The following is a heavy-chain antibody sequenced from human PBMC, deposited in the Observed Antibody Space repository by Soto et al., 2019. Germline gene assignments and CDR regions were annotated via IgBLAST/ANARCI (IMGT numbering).Heavy chain of an antibody. CDR3: ARDVGDVMSTIQGHGMDV. CDR1: GFTFRSYA. J-gene: IGHJ6*02. Sequence: PGGSLRLSCTASGFTFRSYAMHWVRQAPGKGLEWVAVQWFDGSNKFHADSVKGRFTISRDNSQNTLYLQMDSLRAEDTAVYYCARDVGDVMSTIQGHGMDVWGQGPTVTVYS. CDR2: QWFDGSNK. V-gene: IGHV3-33*01. D-gene: IGHD5-12*01.